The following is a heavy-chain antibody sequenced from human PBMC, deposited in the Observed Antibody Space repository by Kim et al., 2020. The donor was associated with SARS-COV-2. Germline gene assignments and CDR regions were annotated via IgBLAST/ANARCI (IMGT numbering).Heavy chain of an antibody. Sequence: SVKVSCKASGGTFSSYAISWVRQAPGQGLEWMGRIIPILGIANYAQKFQGRVTITADKSTSTAYMELSSLRSEDTAVYYCARGYYCSSTCCYFDYGMDVWGQGTTVTVSS. V-gene: IGHV1-69*04. J-gene: IGHJ6*02. CDR2: IIPILGIA. D-gene: IGHD2-2*01. CDR3: ARGYYCSSTCCYFDYGMDV. CDR1: GGTFSSYA.